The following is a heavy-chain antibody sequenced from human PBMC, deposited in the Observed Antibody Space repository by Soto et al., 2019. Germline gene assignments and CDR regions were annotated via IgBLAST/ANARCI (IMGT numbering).Heavy chain of an antibody. CDR2: IVVGSGNT. CDR3: GLVVDAYYYYGMDV. Sequence: RASVKVSCKASGFTFTSSAVQWVRQARGQRLEWIGWIVVGSGNTNYAQKFQERVTITRDMSTSTAYMELSSLRSEDTAVYYCGLVVDAYYYYGMDVWGQGTTVTVSS. V-gene: IGHV1-58*01. D-gene: IGHD3-9*01. J-gene: IGHJ6*02. CDR1: GFTFTSSA.